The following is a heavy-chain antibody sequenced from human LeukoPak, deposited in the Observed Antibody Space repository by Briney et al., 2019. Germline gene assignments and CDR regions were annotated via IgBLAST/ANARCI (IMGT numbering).Heavy chain of an antibody. D-gene: IGHD6-19*01. CDR1: GFTFSDYY. J-gene: IGHJ4*02. Sequence: GGSLRLSCAASGFTFSDYYMSWIRQAPGKGLEWVSYISSSGSTIDYADSVKGRFTISRDNAKNSLYLQMNSLRAEDMAVYYCARDQEYSTGWPSHDYWGQGTLVIVS. CDR2: ISSSGSTI. CDR3: ARDQEYSTGWPSHDY. V-gene: IGHV3-11*01.